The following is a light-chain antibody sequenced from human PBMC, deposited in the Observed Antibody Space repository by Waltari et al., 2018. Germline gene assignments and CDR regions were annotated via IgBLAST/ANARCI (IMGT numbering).Light chain of an antibody. V-gene: IGKV3-20*01. CDR3: QHHFRLPAT. Sequence: CRASQSIGRYFAWYQQQPGQAPRLLIYGSSTRATGIPDRFSGSGSGTDFSLTISGLEPEDSAVYYCQHHFRLPATFGQGTKVEIK. CDR1: QSIGRY. CDR2: GSS. J-gene: IGKJ1*01.